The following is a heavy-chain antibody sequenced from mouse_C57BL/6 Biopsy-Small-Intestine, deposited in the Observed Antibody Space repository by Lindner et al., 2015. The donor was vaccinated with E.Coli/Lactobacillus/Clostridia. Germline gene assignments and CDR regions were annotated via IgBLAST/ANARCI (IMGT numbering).Heavy chain of an antibody. CDR2: IIPIFGTA. D-gene: IGHD2-13*01. Sequence: SVKVSCKASGGTFSSYAISWVRQAPGQGLEWMGGIIPIFGTANYAQKFEGRVTITADESTSTAYMELRSLRSEDAALYYCARDAKGDWNYLRYWGQGTLVTVSS. V-gene: IGHV1-81*01. J-gene: IGHJ4*01. CDR1: GGTFSSYA. CDR3: ARDAKGDWNYLRY.